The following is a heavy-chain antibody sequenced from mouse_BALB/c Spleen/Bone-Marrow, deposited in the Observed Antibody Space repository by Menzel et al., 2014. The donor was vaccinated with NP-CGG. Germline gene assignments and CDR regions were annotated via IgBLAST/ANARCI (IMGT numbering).Heavy chain of an antibody. CDR1: GFNIKATY. Sequence: EVMLVESGAELVKPGASVKLSCTASGFNIKATYIHWVKQRPEQGLEWIGRIDPANINTRYDPKFQGKATITADTSSNTAYLLLGGLTSEDTAVYYCALYYYGSYFDSWGQGTTLTVSS. V-gene: IGHV14-3*02. D-gene: IGHD1-1*01. J-gene: IGHJ2*01. CDR2: IDPANINT. CDR3: ALYYYGSYFDS.